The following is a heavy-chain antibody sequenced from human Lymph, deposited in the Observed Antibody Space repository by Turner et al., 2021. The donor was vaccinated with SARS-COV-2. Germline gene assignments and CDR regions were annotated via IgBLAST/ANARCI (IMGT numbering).Heavy chain of an antibody. J-gene: IGHJ4*02. CDR1: GYTLTELS. D-gene: IGHD1-1*01. CDR3: ATLKSNWRILTGRYYCDC. Sequence: QVQLVQSGAEVKKPGASVKVSCKVSGYTLTELSIHWVRQAPGKGLEWMGGFDPEDGETIYEQKFQGRVTMTEDTSTDTAYMELSSLRSEDTAVYYCATLKSNWRILTGRYYCDCWGQGTLGTVS. CDR2: FDPEDGET. V-gene: IGHV1-24*01.